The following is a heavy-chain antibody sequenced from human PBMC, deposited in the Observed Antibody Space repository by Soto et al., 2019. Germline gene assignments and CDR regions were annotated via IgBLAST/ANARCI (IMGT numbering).Heavy chain of an antibody. Sequence: GGSLRLSCAASGFTFSNAWMSWVRQAPGKGLEWVGRIKSKTDGGTTDYAAPVKGRFTISRDDSKNTLYLQMNSLKAEDTAVYYCTTSVAGNYYYYGMDVWGQGTTVTVSS. CDR3: TTSVAGNYYYYGMDV. D-gene: IGHD6-19*01. CDR2: IKSKTDGGTT. CDR1: GFTFSNAW. J-gene: IGHJ6*02. V-gene: IGHV3-15*01.